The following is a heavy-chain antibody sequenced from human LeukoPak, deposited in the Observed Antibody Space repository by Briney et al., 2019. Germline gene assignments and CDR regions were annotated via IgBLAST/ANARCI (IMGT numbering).Heavy chain of an antibody. CDR2: NSAYNGNT. V-gene: IGHV1-18*01. CDR1: GYTFTSYG. D-gene: IGHD3-10*01. Sequence: ASVKVSCKASGYTFTSYGISWVRQAPGQGLEWMGWNSAYNGNTNYAQKLQGRVTMTTDTSTSTAYMELRSLRSDDTAVYYCARDSPYGSGSYLPDYWGQGTLVTVSS. J-gene: IGHJ4*02. CDR3: ARDSPYGSGSYLPDY.